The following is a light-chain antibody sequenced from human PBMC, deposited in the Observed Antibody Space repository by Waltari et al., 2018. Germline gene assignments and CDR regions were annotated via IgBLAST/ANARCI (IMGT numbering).Light chain of an antibody. Sequence: QSALTQPASVSGSPGQSITISCTVTSSDVVGYNFVSWYQHHPGKAPKLLVFDVSNRPSGASNRFSGSKSGNTASLTIAGLQAGDEADYYCSSKTSSSTVVFGGGTKLTVL. CDR2: DVS. V-gene: IGLV2-14*03. CDR1: SSDVVGYNF. CDR3: SSKTSSSTVV. J-gene: IGLJ2*01.